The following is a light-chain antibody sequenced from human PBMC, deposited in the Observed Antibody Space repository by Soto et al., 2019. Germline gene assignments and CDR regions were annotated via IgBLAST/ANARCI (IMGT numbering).Light chain of an antibody. Sequence: DIQMTQSPSTLSASVGDRVTITCRASQSISSWLAWYQQKPGKAAKLLIYKASSLDSGVPSRFSGSGSGTEFTLTISSLQPDDFATYYCQQYNSYPWTFGQGTKVDIK. CDR3: QQYNSYPWT. J-gene: IGKJ1*01. V-gene: IGKV1-5*03. CDR2: KAS. CDR1: QSISSW.